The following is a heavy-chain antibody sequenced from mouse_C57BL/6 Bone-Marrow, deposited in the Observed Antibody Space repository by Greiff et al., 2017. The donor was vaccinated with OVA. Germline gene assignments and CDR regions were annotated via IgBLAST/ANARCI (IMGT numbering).Heavy chain of an antibody. CDR2: ISSGGSYT. J-gene: IGHJ2*01. D-gene: IGHD4-1*01. V-gene: IGHV5-6*01. CDR1: GFTFSSYG. Sequence: EVHLVESGGDLVKPGGSLKLSCAASGFTFSSYGMSWVRQTPDERLEWVATISSGGSYTYYPDSVKGRFTISRDNAKNTLYLQKSSLKSEDTAMYYGSRHGMCTLDYWGKGTTLTVSS. CDR3: SRHGMCTLDY.